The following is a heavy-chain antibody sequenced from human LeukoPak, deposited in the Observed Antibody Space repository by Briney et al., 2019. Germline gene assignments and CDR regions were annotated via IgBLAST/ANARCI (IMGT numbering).Heavy chain of an antibody. D-gene: IGHD2-15*01. V-gene: IGHV3-23*01. CDR2: ISGSGGST. Sequence: GGSLRLSCAASGFTFSSYGMSWVRQAPGKGLEWVSAISGSGGSTYYADSVKGRFTISRDNSKTTLYLQMNSLRADGTAVYYCAKGGRYCSGGNCYFFDYWGQGTLVTVSS. J-gene: IGHJ4*02. CDR1: GFTFSSYG. CDR3: AKGGRYCSGGNCYFFDY.